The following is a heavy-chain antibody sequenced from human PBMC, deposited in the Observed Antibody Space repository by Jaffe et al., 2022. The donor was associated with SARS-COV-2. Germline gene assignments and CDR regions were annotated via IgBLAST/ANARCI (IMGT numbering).Heavy chain of an antibody. D-gene: IGHD2-2*02. J-gene: IGHJ4*02. CDR2: ISTGSIYI. CDR3: ARELYPDY. CDR1: GFIFSNYG. V-gene: IGHV3-21*01. Sequence: EVQLVESGGGLVNPGGSLRLSCAASGFIFSNYGMNWVRQAPGKGLEWVSSISTGSIYIYYADSVKGRFTISRDNAQKSLYLQMDSLRAEDTAVYYCARELYPDYWGQGTLVTVSS.